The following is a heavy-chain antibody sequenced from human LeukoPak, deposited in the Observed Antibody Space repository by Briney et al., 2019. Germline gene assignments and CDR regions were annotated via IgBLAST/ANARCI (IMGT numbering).Heavy chain of an antibody. D-gene: IGHD3-9*01. CDR2: IIPIFGTA. CDR3: ARGRYDILTGNRNWFDP. V-gene: IGHV1-69*06. CDR1: GGTFSSYA. J-gene: IGHJ5*02. Sequence: GSSVKVSCKASGGTFSSYAISWVRQAPGQGLEWMGGIIPIFGTANYAQKFQGRVTITADKSTSTAYMELSSLRSEDTAVYYCARGRYDILTGNRNWFDPWGQGTLATVSS.